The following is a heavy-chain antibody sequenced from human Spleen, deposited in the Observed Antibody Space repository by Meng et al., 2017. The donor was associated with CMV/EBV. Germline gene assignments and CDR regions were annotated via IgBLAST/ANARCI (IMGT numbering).Heavy chain of an antibody. CDR3: ARNRRDYSNYYFDY. CDR1: GGSISSGGYY. Sequence: GGSISSGGYYWSWIRQHPGKGLEWIGYIYYSGSTYYNPSLKSRVTISVDTSKNQFSLKLSSVTAADTAVYYCARNRRDYSNYYFDYWGQGTLVTVSS. CDR2: IYYSGST. D-gene: IGHD4-11*01. J-gene: IGHJ4*02. V-gene: IGHV4-31*02.